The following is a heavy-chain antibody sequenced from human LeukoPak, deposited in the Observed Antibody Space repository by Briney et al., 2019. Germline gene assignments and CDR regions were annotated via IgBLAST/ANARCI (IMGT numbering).Heavy chain of an antibody. CDR3: ARGKRFRYFDNTKYYFDN. V-gene: IGHV3-48*01. J-gene: IGHJ4*02. CDR2: ISSSSSTI. Sequence: SGGSLRLSCAASGFTFSSYSMNWVRQAPGKGLEWVSYISSSSSTIYYADSVKGRFTISRDNAKNSLYLQMNSLRAEDTAVYYCARGKRFRYFDNTKYYFDNWGQGTLVTVSS. CDR1: GFTFSSYS. D-gene: IGHD3-9*01.